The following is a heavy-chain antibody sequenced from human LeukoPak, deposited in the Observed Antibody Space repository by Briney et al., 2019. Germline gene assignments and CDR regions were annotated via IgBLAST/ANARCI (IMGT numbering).Heavy chain of an antibody. D-gene: IGHD4-17*01. CDR1: GFTFSTYN. J-gene: IGHJ4*02. CDR3: ARDDGDT. Sequence: PGGSLRLSCAASGFTFSTYNMNWVRQAPGKGLEWVSSISGSSSYIYYADSVKGRFSISRDNAKNSLYLQMNSLRAEDTAVYYCARDDGDTWGQGTLVTVSS. V-gene: IGHV3-21*01. CDR2: ISGSSSYI.